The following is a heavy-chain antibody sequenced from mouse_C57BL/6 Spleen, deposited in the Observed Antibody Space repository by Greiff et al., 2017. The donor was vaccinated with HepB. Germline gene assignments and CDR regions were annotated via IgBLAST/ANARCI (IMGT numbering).Heavy chain of an antibody. J-gene: IGHJ1*03. CDR3: ARERGYGSSPWYFDV. CDR2: ISDGGSYT. V-gene: IGHV5-4*01. D-gene: IGHD1-1*01. CDR1: GFTFSSYA. Sequence: EVQRVESGGGLVKPGGSLKLSCAASGFTFSSYAMSWVRQTPEKRLEWVATISDGGSYTYYPANVKGRFTLSRDNAKNNLYLQMSPLKSEDTAMYYCARERGYGSSPWYFDVWGTGTTVTVSS.